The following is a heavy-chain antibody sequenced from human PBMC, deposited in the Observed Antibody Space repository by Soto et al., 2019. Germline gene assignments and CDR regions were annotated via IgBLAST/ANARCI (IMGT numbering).Heavy chain of an antibody. D-gene: IGHD3-3*01. CDR3: ARQGTTYYDFWSGYYPKRTKKLDYYYYGMDV. Sequence: GESLKISCKGSGYSFTSYWIGWVRQMPGKGLEWMGIIYPGDSDTRYSPSFQGQVTISADKSISTAYLQWSSLKASETAMYYCARQGTTYYDFWSGYYPKRTKKLDYYYYGMDVWGQGTTVTVSS. V-gene: IGHV5-51*01. CDR1: GYSFTSYW. J-gene: IGHJ6*02. CDR2: IYPGDSDT.